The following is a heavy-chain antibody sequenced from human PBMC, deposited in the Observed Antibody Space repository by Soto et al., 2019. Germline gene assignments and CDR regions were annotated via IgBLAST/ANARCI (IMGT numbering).Heavy chain of an antibody. CDR3: AKVRPIAAAGNVDY. V-gene: IGHV3-30*18. CDR1: GFTFSSYG. J-gene: IGHJ4*02. Sequence: PGGSLRLSCAASGFTFSSYGMHWVRQAPGKGLEWVAVISYDGSNKYYADSVKGRFTISRDNSKNTLYLQMNSLRAEDTAVYYCAKVRPIAAAGNVDYWGQGTLVTVSS. CDR2: ISYDGSNK. D-gene: IGHD6-13*01.